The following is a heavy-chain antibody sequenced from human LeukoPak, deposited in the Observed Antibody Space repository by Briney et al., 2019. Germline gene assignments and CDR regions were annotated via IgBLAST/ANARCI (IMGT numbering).Heavy chain of an antibody. CDR3: ARDLGQLATDD. J-gene: IGHJ4*02. Sequence: PGGSLRLSCAASGFTVSSNYMSWVRQAPGKGLEWVSVIYSGGSTYYADSVKGRFTISRDNSKNTLYLQMNSLRAEDTAVYYCARDLGQLATDDWGQGTLVTVSS. V-gene: IGHV3-66*01. D-gene: IGHD6-6*01. CDR1: GFTVSSNY. CDR2: IYSGGST.